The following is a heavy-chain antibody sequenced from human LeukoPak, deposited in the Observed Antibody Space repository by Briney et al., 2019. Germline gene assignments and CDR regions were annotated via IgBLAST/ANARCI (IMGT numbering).Heavy chain of an antibody. V-gene: IGHV4-59*01. Sequence: SSETLSLTCTVSGGSISSYYWSWIRQPPGKGLEWIGYIYYSGSTNYNPSLKSRVTISVDTSKNQFSLKLSSVTAADTAVYYCARGCLMITFGGVIAQPQYFDYWGQGTLVTVSS. CDR2: IYYSGST. J-gene: IGHJ4*02. D-gene: IGHD3-16*02. CDR3: ARGCLMITFGGVIAQPQYFDY. CDR1: GGSISSYY.